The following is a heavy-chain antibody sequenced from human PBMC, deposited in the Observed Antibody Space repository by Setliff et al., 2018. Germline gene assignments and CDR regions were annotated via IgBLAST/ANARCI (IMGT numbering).Heavy chain of an antibody. D-gene: IGHD3-3*01. CDR3: VRHMTYYDFWRGYYSTSDAFHV. V-gene: IGHV3-73*01. J-gene: IGHJ3*01. Sequence: PGESLKISCAASGFTFSDSTMHWVRQASGKGLEWVGRIRTKANSYATAYATSVQDRFTISRHDSESTTYLQMNGLKTEDTAVYYCVRHMTYYDFWRGYYSTSDAFHVWGQGTMVTRLL. CDR1: GFTFSDST. CDR2: IRTKANSYAT.